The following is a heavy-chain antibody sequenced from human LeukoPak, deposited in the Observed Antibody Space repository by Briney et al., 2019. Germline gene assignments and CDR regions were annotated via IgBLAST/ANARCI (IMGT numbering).Heavy chain of an antibody. V-gene: IGHV1-69*13. CDR1: VGTFITYA. CDR2: IIPIFGTA. D-gene: IGHD1-14*01. Sequence: GASVKVSCKASVGTFITYAISWVRQAPGQGLEWMGGIIPIFGTANYAQKFQGRVTITADESTSTAYMELSSLRSEDTAVYYCARAGGNYYFNYWGQGTLVTVSS. CDR3: ARAGGNYYFNY. J-gene: IGHJ4*02.